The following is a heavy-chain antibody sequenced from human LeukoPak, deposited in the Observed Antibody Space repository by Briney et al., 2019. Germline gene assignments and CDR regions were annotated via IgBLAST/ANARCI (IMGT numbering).Heavy chain of an antibody. CDR1: GGSLSGYY. D-gene: IGHD4-11*01. Sequence: SETLSLTCAVYGGSLSGYYWSWIRQPPGKGLEWIGEINHSGSTNYNPSLKSRVTISVDTSKNQFSLKLSSVTAADTAVYYCARGSDYSNEYYYYGMDVWGQGTTVTVSS. CDR3: ARGSDYSNEYYYYGMDV. V-gene: IGHV4-34*01. CDR2: INHSGST. J-gene: IGHJ6*02.